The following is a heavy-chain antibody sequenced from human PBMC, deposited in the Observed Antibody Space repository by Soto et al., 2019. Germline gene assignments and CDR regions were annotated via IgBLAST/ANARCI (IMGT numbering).Heavy chain of an antibody. Sequence: RASVKVSCKASGYTFTGYYMHWVRQAPGQGLEWMGWINPNSGGTNYAQKFQGWVTMTRDTSISTAYMELSRLRSDDTAVYYCARGSYSSGWYGGAFDIWGQGTMVTVSS. J-gene: IGHJ3*02. CDR2: INPNSGGT. D-gene: IGHD6-19*01. CDR3: ARGSYSSGWYGGAFDI. V-gene: IGHV1-2*04. CDR1: GYTFTGYY.